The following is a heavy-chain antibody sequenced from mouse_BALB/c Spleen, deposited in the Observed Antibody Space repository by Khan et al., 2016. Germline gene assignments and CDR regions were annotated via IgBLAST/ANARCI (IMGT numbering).Heavy chain of an antibody. CDR2: IYPYNGGT. J-gene: IGHJ1*01. CDR3: ARGLRWGFDV. V-gene: IGHV1S29*02. Sequence: VQLQQSGPELVKPGASVKISCKASGYTFTDYNMHWVKQSHGKSLEWIGSIYPYNGGTGHNQKFKSKATLTVDTSSSTAYMELRSLTSEESVVYYCARGLRWGFDVWGAGTTVTVSS. D-gene: IGHD2-4*01. CDR1: GYTFTDYN.